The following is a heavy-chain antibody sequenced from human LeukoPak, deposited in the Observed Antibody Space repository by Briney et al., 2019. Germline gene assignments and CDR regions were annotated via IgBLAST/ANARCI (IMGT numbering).Heavy chain of an antibody. CDR2: IHHTGNT. CDR3: ARQVRYSYGYNWFDP. V-gene: IGHV4-38-2*02. Sequence: SETLSLTCTVSGSSITTYTHWGWIRQSPGKGLEWIASIHHTGNTYYNPSLKSRVTISVDTSKNQFSLKLSSVTAADTAVYYCARQVRYSYGYNWFDPWGQGTLVTVSS. CDR1: GSSITTYTH. J-gene: IGHJ5*02. D-gene: IGHD5-18*01.